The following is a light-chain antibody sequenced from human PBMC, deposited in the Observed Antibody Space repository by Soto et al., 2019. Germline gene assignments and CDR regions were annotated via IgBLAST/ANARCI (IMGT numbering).Light chain of an antibody. J-gene: IGKJ2*01. Sequence: EIVLTQSPGTLSLSPGERATLSCRASQSVSSNYLAWYQQKPGQAPRLLIYGASNRATGIPDRFSGSGSGTGFTLTISRLEPEDFVVYFCQQYGSSPPFTFGQGTKVEIK. CDR1: QSVSSNY. CDR2: GAS. CDR3: QQYGSSPPFT. V-gene: IGKV3-20*01.